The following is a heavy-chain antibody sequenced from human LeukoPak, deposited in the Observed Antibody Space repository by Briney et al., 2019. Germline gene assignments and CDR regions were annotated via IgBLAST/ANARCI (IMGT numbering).Heavy chain of an antibody. D-gene: IGHD2-15*01. J-gene: IGHJ6*02. CDR2: IYTSGST. CDR1: GGSISSGSYY. CDR3: ARVQSEVVVAATRSYYCYGMDV. Sequence: PSQTLSLTCTVSGGSISSGSYYWSWIRQPAGKGLEWIGRIYTSGSTSYNPSLKSRVTISVDTSKNQFSLKLSSVTAADTAVYYCARVQSEVVVAATRSYYCYGMDVWGQGTTVTVSS. V-gene: IGHV4-61*02.